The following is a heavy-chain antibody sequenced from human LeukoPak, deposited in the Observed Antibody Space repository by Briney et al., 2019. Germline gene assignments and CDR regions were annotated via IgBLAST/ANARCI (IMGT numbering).Heavy chain of an antibody. V-gene: IGHV3-53*01. J-gene: IGHJ6*02. CDR1: GFIVSSNY. D-gene: IGHD3-16*01. Sequence: GGSLRLSCAASGFIVSSNYMSWVRQAPGKGLEWVSAIFSGGNTYYADSVKGRFTISRDNSKNTMYLQMSNLRAEDTAVYFCARGGGLDVWGQGATVTVSS. CDR3: ARGGGLDV. CDR2: IFSGGNT.